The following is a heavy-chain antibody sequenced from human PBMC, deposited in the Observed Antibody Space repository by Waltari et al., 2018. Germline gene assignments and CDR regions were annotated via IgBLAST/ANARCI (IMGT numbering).Heavy chain of an antibody. CDR2: ITVSYDT. Sequence: EVQLLASGGGLVQPGGALRLACAGSGFLFHNFAINRVRLAPGTGLVWVAAITVSYDTFYAASVMGRFTVSRDTSKNTVYLQMNGLRAEDTAIYYCAKPFYNWDDPLHSWGQGTLVAVSS. D-gene: IGHD1-20*01. J-gene: IGHJ4*02. CDR1: GFLFHNFA. CDR3: AKPFYNWDDPLHS. V-gene: IGHV3-23*01.